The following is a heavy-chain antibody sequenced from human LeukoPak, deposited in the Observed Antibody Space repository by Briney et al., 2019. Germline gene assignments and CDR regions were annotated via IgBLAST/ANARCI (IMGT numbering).Heavy chain of an antibody. Sequence: SETLSLTCAVYGGSISGYYWTWIRQPPGKGLEWIGEINHSGSTNYNPSLKSRVTISVDTSKNQFSLKLSSVTAADTAVYYCARVGRWELIGTFDAFDIWGQGTMVTVSS. J-gene: IGHJ3*02. CDR2: INHSGST. CDR3: ARVGRWELIGTFDAFDI. CDR1: GGSISGYY. D-gene: IGHD1-26*01. V-gene: IGHV4-34*01.